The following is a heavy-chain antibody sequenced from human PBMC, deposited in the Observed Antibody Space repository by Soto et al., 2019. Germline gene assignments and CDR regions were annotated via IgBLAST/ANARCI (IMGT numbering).Heavy chain of an antibody. V-gene: IGHV4-34*12. CDR2: IIHSEST. CDR1: GGSFSACY. Sequence: SETLSLTCAVYGGSFSACYWSWVRQPPGKGLEWIGEIIHSESTKYNPSLKSRVTISVDTSKNQFSLKLSSVTAADTAVYYCARQRPTDGRWEFANYYGMDVWGQGTPVTVSS. CDR3: ARQRPTDGRWEFANYYGMDV. J-gene: IGHJ6*02. D-gene: IGHD1-26*01.